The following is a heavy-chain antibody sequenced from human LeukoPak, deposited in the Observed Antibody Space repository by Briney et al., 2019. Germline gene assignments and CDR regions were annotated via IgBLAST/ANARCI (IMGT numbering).Heavy chain of an antibody. J-gene: IGHJ5*02. CDR2: INPNSGGT. CDR1: VYTFTAYY. CDR3: ARVSGHGWYDL. Sequence: GASVKVSCKSSVYTFTAYYIHCVRQAPGQGLEWMGWINPNSGGTNYAQKFQDRVTMTRDTSISTAYLELSRLTSDDTAVFYCARVSGHGWYDLWGQGTLVTVSS. V-gene: IGHV1-2*02.